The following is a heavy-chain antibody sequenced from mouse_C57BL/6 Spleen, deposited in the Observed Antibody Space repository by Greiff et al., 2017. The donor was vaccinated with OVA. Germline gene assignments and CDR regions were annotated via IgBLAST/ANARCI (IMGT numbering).Heavy chain of an antibody. J-gene: IGHJ2*01. V-gene: IGHV5-12*01. Sequence: EVQGVESGGGLVQPGGSLKLSCAASGFTFSDYYMYWVRQTPEKRLEWVAYISNGGGSTYYPDTVKGRFTFSRDNAKNPLYLQLSRLKSEDTAMYYCARHVDGYYVYFDYWGQGTTRTVSS. D-gene: IGHD2-3*01. CDR2: ISNGGGST. CDR3: ARHVDGYYVYFDY. CDR1: GFTFSDYY.